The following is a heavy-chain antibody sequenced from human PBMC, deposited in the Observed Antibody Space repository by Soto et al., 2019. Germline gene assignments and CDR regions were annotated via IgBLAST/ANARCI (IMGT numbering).Heavy chain of an antibody. V-gene: IGHV3-7*01. CDR1: GLTFSTYW. Sequence: PGGSLRLSCAASGLTFSTYWMSWVRQAPGKGLEWVANIDEDGSEKNYVDSVKGRFTISRDNAKNSLYLEMNSLRAEDTAVYYWAGGIATTQGWFEPWGQGTLVTVSS. J-gene: IGHJ5*02. D-gene: IGHD4-17*01. CDR3: AGGIATTQGWFEP. CDR2: IDEDGSEK.